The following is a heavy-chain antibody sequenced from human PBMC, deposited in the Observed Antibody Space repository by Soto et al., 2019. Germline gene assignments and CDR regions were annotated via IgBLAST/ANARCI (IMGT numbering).Heavy chain of an antibody. Sequence: QVQLVQSGAEVKKPGASVKVSCKASGYTFTSYGISWVRQAPGQGLEWMGWISAYNGNTNYAQKLQGRVTMTTDTSTSTAHMELRSLRSDDTAVYYCAREIYGGYNDGGEVGNDWGQGTLVTVSS. V-gene: IGHV1-18*01. J-gene: IGHJ4*02. D-gene: IGHD5-12*01. CDR1: GYTFTSYG. CDR3: AREIYGGYNDGGEVGND. CDR2: ISAYNGNT.